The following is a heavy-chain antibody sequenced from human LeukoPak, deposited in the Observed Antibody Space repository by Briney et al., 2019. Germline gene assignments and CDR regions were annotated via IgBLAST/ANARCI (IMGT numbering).Heavy chain of an antibody. D-gene: IGHD3-10*01. CDR3: ARMGSRFDP. Sequence: PSETLSLTCTVSSGSISSYYWSWIRQPPGKGLEWIGYIYYSGSTNYNPSLKSRVTISVDTSKNQFSLKLSSVTAADTAVYYCARMGSRFDPWGQGTLVTVSS. CDR2: IYYSGST. J-gene: IGHJ5*02. V-gene: IGHV4-59*01. CDR1: SGSISSYY.